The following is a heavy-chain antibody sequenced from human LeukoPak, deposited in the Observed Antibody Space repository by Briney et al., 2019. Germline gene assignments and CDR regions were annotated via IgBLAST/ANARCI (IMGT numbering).Heavy chain of an antibody. Sequence: ASVKVSCKASGYTFTGYYMHWVRQAHGQGLEWMGWINPNSGGTNYAQKFQGWVTMIRDTSISTAYMELSRLRSDDTAVYYCARVASVRSAFDIWGQGTMVTVSS. CDR2: INPNSGGT. D-gene: IGHD3-16*01. CDR1: GYTFTGYY. V-gene: IGHV1-2*04. CDR3: ARVASVRSAFDI. J-gene: IGHJ3*02.